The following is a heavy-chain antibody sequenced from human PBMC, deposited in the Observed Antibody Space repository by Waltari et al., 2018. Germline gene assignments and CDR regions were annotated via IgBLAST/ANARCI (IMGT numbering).Heavy chain of an antibody. CDR3: ARVSRRTYRSPVPGRHYYYGMDV. V-gene: IGHV3-74*03. D-gene: IGHD1-1*01. J-gene: IGHJ6*02. Sequence: EEQLVESGGGLVQPGDSLRLSCAASGFTFSSFWLNWVSQAPGQGPLWVSRISTDASDTTYADSVKGRFTISRDNARNTLYLQMNRLRAEDTAVYFCARVSRRTYRSPVPGRHYYYGMDVWGQGTTVTVSS. CDR1: GFTFSSFW. CDR2: ISTDASDT.